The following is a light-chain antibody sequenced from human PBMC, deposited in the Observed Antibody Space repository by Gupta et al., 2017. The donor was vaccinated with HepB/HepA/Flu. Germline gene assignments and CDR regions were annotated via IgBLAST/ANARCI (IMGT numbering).Light chain of an antibody. J-gene: IGKJ1*01. V-gene: IGKV3-15*01. CDR1: QSVGTN. Sequence: EIVMTQSPATLSVSPGDRATLSCRASQSVGTNLAWYQQRPGQAPRLLIYRATARATGVPARFSGSGSGTEFTLSTSSLQSDDIAVYYRQQYDNWPPWTFGHGTKVEIK. CDR2: RAT. CDR3: QQYDNWPPWT.